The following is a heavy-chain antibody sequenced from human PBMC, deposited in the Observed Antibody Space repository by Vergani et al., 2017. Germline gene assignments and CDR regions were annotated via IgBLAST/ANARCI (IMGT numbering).Heavy chain of an antibody. V-gene: IGHV4-61*02. J-gene: IGHJ4*02. Sequence: QVQLQESGPGLVKPSQTLSLTCTVSGGSINSLNYYWSSIRQPAGKGLEWFGRIHTSGSTNYNPSLKSRVTMSEDTSKNQFSLSLTSVTAADTAVYFCARGSCLGGSCYKPLFDYWGQGILVTVSS. CDR2: IHTSGST. CDR1: GGSINSLNYY. D-gene: IGHD2-15*01. CDR3: ARGSCLGGSCYKPLFDY.